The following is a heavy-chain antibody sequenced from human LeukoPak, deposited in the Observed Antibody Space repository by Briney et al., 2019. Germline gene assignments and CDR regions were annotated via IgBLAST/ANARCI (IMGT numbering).Heavy chain of an antibody. CDR1: GGTFSSYA. D-gene: IGHD6-13*01. CDR2: IIPIFGTA. J-gene: IGHJ4*02. V-gene: IGHV1-69*13. CDR3: AAPGAQQLVPGFWDY. Sequence: GASVTVSCKASGGTFSSYAISWVRQAPGQGLEWMGGIIPIFGTANYAQKFQGRVTITAGESTSTAYMELSSLRSEDTAVYYCAAPGAQQLVPGFWDYWGQGTLVTVSS.